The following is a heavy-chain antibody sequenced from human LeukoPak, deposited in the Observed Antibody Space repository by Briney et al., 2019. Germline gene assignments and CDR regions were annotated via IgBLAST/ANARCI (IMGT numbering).Heavy chain of an antibody. CDR3: ARRDSESGWSKY. V-gene: IGHV5-51*01. J-gene: IGHJ4*02. Sequence: PGESLKISCKASGYSFTTYWIGWVRQVPGKGLEWVGIIYPADSTAKYSPSFQGQVTISADKSISTAYLQWSSLKASDTAMYYCARRDSESGWSKYWGQGTLVTVSS. CDR2: IYPADSTA. D-gene: IGHD6-19*01. CDR1: GYSFTTYW.